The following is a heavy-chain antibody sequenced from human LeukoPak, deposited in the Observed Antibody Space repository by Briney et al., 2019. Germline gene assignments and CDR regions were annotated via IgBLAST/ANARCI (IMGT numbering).Heavy chain of an antibody. Sequence: ASVKVSCKASGYTFTSNYIHWVQQAPGQGLEWMGMIYPRDGSTSYAQNFQGRVTVTRDTSTTTVHMELRGLRSEDTAVYYCARDQEGFDYWGQGTVVTVSS. CDR2: IYPRDGST. CDR1: GYTFTSNY. V-gene: IGHV1-46*01. J-gene: IGHJ4*02. CDR3: ARDQEGFDY.